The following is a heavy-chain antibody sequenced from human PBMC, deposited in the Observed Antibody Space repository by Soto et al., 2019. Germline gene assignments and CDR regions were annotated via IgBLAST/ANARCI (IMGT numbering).Heavy chain of an antibody. Sequence: QVQLQESGPGLVKPSQNLSLTCTVSGGSISSGGYYWSWIRQHPGKGLEWIGYIYYSGSTYYNPSLKSRVTISVDTSKNQFSLKLSSVTAADTAVYYCARTLCGIVVVVAATRSYWFDPWGQGTLVTVSS. CDR3: ARTLCGIVVVVAATRSYWFDP. CDR1: GGSISSGGYY. D-gene: IGHD2-15*01. CDR2: IYYSGST. V-gene: IGHV4-31*03. J-gene: IGHJ5*02.